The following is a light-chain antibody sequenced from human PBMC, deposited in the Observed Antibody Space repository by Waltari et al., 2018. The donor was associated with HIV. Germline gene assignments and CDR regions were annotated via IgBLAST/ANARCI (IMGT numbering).Light chain of an antibody. CDR2: GAS. CDR3: KQYYTYPWT. CDR1: QVISSY. J-gene: IGKJ1*01. Sequence: AIRMTQSPSSFSASTGDRVTITCRASQVISSYLAWYQQKPGKAPKLLIYGASTLQSGVPSRFSGSGSETDFTLTISCLQSEDFATYYCKQYYTYPWTFGQGTKVEIK. V-gene: IGKV1-8*01.